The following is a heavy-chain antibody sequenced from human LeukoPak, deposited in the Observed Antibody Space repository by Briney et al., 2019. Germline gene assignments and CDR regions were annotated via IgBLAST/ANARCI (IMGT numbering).Heavy chain of an antibody. V-gene: IGHV3-7*03. Sequence: PGGSLRLSCAASGFTFSSYWMTWVRQAPGKGLEWVANIKKDGGESYYVDSVKGRFTISRDNAKNSLYLQMNSLRAEDTAVYYCAKDSMARNYYGSGSYPIFDYWGQGTLVTVSS. CDR1: GFTFSSYW. J-gene: IGHJ4*02. CDR3: AKDSMARNYYGSGSYPIFDY. D-gene: IGHD3-10*01. CDR2: IKKDGGES.